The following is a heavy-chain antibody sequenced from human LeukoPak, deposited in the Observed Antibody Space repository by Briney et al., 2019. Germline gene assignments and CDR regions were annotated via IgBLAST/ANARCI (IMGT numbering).Heavy chain of an antibody. Sequence: GASVKVSCKASGYTFINYGISWVRQAPGQGLEWMGWISAYNGNTNYAQKLQGRVTMTTDTSTSTAYMELRSLRSDDTAVYYCARNMAAYYYYYGMDVWGQGTTVTVSS. CDR2: ISAYNGNT. CDR3: ARNMAAYYYYYGMDV. J-gene: IGHJ6*02. CDR1: GYTFINYG. D-gene: IGHD2/OR15-2a*01. V-gene: IGHV1-18*01.